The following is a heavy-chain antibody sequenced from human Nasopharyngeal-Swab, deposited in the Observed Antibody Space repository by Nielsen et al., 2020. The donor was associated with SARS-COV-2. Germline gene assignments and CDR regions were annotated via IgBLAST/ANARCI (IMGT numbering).Heavy chain of an antibody. V-gene: IGHV4-61*02. D-gene: IGHD5-18*01. CDR2: IYTSGST. CDR3: AGTAMGIGIGSEYYFDY. CDR1: GGPFSSGSYY. Sequence: SETLSLTCTASGGPFSSGSYYWSCVAQPAGKGLEWIGRIYTSGSTNYNPSLKSRVTISVDTSKNQFSLKLSSVTAADTAVYYCAGTAMGIGIGSEYYFDYWGQGTLVTVSS. J-gene: IGHJ4*02.